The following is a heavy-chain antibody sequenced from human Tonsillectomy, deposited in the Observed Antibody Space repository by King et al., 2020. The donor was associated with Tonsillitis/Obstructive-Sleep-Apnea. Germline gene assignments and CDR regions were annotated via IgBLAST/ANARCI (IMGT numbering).Heavy chain of an antibody. V-gene: IGHV3-15*01. CDR3: TNGYSMDV. Sequence: VQLVESGGGLVKPGGSLRVSCAAAGFTFSNAWMNWVRQAPGKGLEWVGRIKDKTVGGTKDYAAPVKGRCTISRDDSKNTVYMQMNSLKTEDTAVYYCTNGYSMDVWGKGTTVIVSS. CDR1: GFTFSNAW. CDR2: IKDKTVGGTK. D-gene: IGHD6-13*01. J-gene: IGHJ6*03.